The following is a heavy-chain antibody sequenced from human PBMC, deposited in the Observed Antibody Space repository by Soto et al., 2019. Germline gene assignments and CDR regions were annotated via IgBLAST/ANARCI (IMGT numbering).Heavy chain of an antibody. CDR1: GGTFSSYA. J-gene: IGHJ6*02. CDR3: ATGIRGEQLATGHYYYYYGMDV. Sequence: QVQLVQSGAEVKKPGSSVMVSCKASGGTFSSYALSWVRQAPGQGLEWMGGIIPIFGTANYAQKFQGRVTITADESTSTAYMELSSLRSEDTAVYYCATGIRGEQLATGHYYYYYGMDVWGQGTTVTVSS. CDR2: IIPIFGTA. D-gene: IGHD6-13*01. V-gene: IGHV1-69*01.